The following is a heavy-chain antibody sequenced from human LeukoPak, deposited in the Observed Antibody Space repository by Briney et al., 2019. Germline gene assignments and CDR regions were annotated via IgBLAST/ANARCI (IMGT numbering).Heavy chain of an antibody. Sequence: PSETLSLTCTVSGGSVSSDYWSWIRQPPGKGLEWIGYIYYSGRTNYNPSLKSRVTISVDTSKNQFSLKLSSVTAADTAVYYCARGPTTDNITSWSSGLEPSDYWGQGTLVTVSS. CDR2: IYYSGRT. CDR1: GGSVSSDY. J-gene: IGHJ4*02. CDR3: ARGPTTDNITSWSSGLEPSDY. D-gene: IGHD6-13*01. V-gene: IGHV4-59*02.